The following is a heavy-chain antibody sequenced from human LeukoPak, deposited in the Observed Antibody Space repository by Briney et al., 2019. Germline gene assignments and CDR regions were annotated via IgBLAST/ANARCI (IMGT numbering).Heavy chain of an antibody. V-gene: IGHV3-74*01. CDR1: GIIFSNYW. Sequence: GGSLRLSCAASGIIFSNYWMHWVRQAPGKGLVWVSRINSDGINTSYADSVKGRFTISRDNAKNTLNLQMNSLRAEDTAVYYCARDLGQYYDTSDNWFDPWGQGTLVTVSS. D-gene: IGHD3-22*01. CDR2: INSDGINT. J-gene: IGHJ5*02. CDR3: ARDLGQYYDTSDNWFDP.